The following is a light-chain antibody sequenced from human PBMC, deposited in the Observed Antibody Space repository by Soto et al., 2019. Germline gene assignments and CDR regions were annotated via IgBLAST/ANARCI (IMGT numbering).Light chain of an antibody. CDR3: KKYCSSPVIT. J-gene: IGKJ5*01. V-gene: IGKV3-20*01. CDR1: QSVSSSY. Sequence: EIVLTQSPGTLSLSPGERATLSCRASQSVSSSYLAWYQQKPGQAPRLLIYGASSRATGIPDRFSGSGSGTDFTLTIRRLEPEDFAVYYCKKYCSSPVITFGQGTRLEIK. CDR2: GAS.